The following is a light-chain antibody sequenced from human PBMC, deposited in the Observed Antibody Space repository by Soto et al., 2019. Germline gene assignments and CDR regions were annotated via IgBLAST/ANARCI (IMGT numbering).Light chain of an antibody. J-gene: IGKJ4*01. CDR1: QSVSCRY. Sequence: EVVLTQSPVTLSLSPGERATLSCRARQSVSCRYLAWYQQKPGQAPRLLIYGASSRATGIPDRFSGSGSGTDFTLTISRLEPEDFAVYYCQQYGSSPTFGGGTKVDIK. CDR2: GAS. V-gene: IGKV3-20*01. CDR3: QQYGSSPT.